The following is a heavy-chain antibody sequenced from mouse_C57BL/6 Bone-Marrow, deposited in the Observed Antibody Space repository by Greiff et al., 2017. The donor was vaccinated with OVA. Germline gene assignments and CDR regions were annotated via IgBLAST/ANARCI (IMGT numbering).Heavy chain of an antibody. CDR2: ISSGSSTI. Sequence: EVQGVESGGGLVKPGGSLKLSCAASGFTFSDYGMHWVRQAPEQGLEWVAYISSGSSTIYYADTVKGRFTISRDNAKNTLFLQMTSLRSEDTAMDYCARSGLGRGVDYWGQGTSVTVSS. V-gene: IGHV5-17*01. D-gene: IGHD4-1*01. CDR3: ARSGLGRGVDY. CDR1: GFTFSDYG. J-gene: IGHJ4*01.